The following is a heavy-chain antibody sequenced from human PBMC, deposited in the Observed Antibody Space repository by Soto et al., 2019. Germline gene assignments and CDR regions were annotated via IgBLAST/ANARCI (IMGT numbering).Heavy chain of an antibody. V-gene: IGHV4-30-2*01. CDR2: IYHSGST. J-gene: IGHJ4*02. CDR3: ATSPPPYYYDSSGYYPLPFYY. Sequence: SETLSLTCAVSGGSISSGGYSWSWIRQPPGKGLEWIGYIYHSGSTYYNPSLKSRVTISVDRSKNQFSLKLSSVTAADTAVYYCATSPPPYYYDSSGYYPLPFYYWGQGXLVTVYS. CDR1: GGSISSGGYS. D-gene: IGHD3-22*01.